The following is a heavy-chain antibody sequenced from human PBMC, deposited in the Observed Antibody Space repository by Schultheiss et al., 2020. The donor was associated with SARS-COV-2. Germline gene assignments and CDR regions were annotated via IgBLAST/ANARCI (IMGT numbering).Heavy chain of an antibody. J-gene: IGHJ4*02. Sequence: SETLSLTCAVYGGSFSGYYWTWIRQPPGKGLEWIGEINHSASTNYNPSLTSRVTMSVDTSKNQFSLNLSSVTAADTAVYYCARHGYSSGWLKDTTFDYWGQGTLVTVSS. CDR1: GGSFSGYY. D-gene: IGHD6-19*01. V-gene: IGHV4-34*01. CDR3: ARHGYSSGWLKDTTFDY. CDR2: INHSAST.